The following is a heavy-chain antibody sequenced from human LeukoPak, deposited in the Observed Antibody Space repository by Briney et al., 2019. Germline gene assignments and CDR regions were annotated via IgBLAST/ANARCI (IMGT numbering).Heavy chain of an antibody. CDR3: ARYYGSGSYYPLGYFDY. V-gene: IGHV4-39*01. J-gene: IGHJ4*02. Sequence: PSETLSLTCTVSGGSISSSSYYWGWIRQPPGKGLEWMGSIYYSGSTYYNPSLKSRVTISVDTSKNQFSLKLSSVTAADTAVYYCARYYGSGSYYPLGYFDYWGQGTLVTVSS. CDR1: GGSISSSSYY. CDR2: IYYSGST. D-gene: IGHD3-10*01.